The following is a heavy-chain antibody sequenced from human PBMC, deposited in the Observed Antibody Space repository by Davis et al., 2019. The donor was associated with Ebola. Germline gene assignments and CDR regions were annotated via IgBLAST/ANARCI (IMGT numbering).Heavy chain of an antibody. CDR3: AREGGY. CDR1: GFTLSSYG. Sequence: GESLKISCAASGFTLSSYGMHWVRQAPGKGLEWVAVISYDGSNKYYADSVKGRFTISRDNSKNTLYLQMNSLRAEDTAIYYCAREGGYWGQGTLVTVSS. V-gene: IGHV3-30*12. CDR2: ISYDGSNK. D-gene: IGHD3-16*01. J-gene: IGHJ4*02.